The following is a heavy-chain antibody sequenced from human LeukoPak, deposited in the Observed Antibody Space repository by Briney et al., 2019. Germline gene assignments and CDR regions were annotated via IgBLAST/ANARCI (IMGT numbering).Heavy chain of an antibody. D-gene: IGHD3-3*01. CDR2: IYYSGST. V-gene: IGHV4-59*01. CDR1: GGSISSYY. CDR3: ARDSWEQIYNDFWSGLDP. J-gene: IGHJ5*02. Sequence: SEILSLTCTVSGGSISSYYWSWIRQPPGKGLEWIGYIYYSGSTNYNPSLKSRVTISVDTSKNQFSLKLSSVTAADTAVYYCARDSWEQIYNDFWSGLDPWGQGTLVTVSS.